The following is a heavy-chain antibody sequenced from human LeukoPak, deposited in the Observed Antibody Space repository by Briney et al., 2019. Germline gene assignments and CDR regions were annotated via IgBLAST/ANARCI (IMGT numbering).Heavy chain of an antibody. CDR1: GYTFTGYY. J-gene: IGHJ4*02. V-gene: IGHV1-2*02. D-gene: IGHD2-15*01. CDR3: ARDWGCSGGSCYQPFDY. CDR2: INPNSGGT. Sequence: ASVKVSCKASGYTFTGYYMHWVRQAPGQGLEWTGWINPNSGGTNYAQKFQGRVTMTRDTSISTAYMELSRLRSDDTAVYYCARDWGCSGGSCYQPFDYWGQGTLVTVSS.